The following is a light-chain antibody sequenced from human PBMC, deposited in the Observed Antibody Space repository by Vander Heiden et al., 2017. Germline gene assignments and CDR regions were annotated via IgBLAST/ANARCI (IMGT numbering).Light chain of an antibody. J-gene: IGKJ3*01. V-gene: IGKV3-20*01. CDR3: QHYGSSPLFT. CDR2: GAS. Sequence: EIVLTQYPGTLSLSPGERATLSCRASQSVSSSYLTWYQQKPGQAPRLLIYGASSRATAIPDRFSGSGSGTDFTLTISRLEPEDFAVYYCQHYGSSPLFTFGPGTKVDIK. CDR1: QSVSSSY.